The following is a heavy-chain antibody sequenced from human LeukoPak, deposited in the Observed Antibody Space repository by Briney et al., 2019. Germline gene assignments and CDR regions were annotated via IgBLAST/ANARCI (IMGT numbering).Heavy chain of an antibody. CDR1: GFTFSSYW. V-gene: IGHV3-74*01. CDR3: ARASRGINWFDY. D-gene: IGHD3-10*01. J-gene: IGHJ4*02. CDR2: IHSDGSST. Sequence: GGSLRLSCAASGFTFSSYWMHWVRQAPGKGLVWISRIHSDGSSTNYADSVKGRFNISRDNAKNTLYLQMNSLRAEDTAVYYCARASRGINWFDYWGQGTLVTVSS.